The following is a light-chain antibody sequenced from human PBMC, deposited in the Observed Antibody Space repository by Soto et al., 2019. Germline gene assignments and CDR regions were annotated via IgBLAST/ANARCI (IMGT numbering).Light chain of an antibody. Sequence: QSALTQPASVSGSPGQSITISCTGSISDVGGYDYVSWYQHHPGKAPKLMIHDVSNRPSGVSNRFSGSKSGNTASLTISGRQAEDEADYYCSSYTSSSTPYVFGTGTKLTVL. V-gene: IGLV2-14*03. CDR1: ISDVGGYDY. CDR3: SSYTSSSTPYV. J-gene: IGLJ1*01. CDR2: DVS.